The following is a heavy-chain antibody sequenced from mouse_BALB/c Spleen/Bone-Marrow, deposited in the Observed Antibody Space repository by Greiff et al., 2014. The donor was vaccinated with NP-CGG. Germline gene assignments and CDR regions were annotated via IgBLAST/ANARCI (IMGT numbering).Heavy chain of an antibody. J-gene: IGHJ4*01. D-gene: IGHD1-1*01. V-gene: IGHV1-67*01. Sequence: QVQLKESGPELVRPGVSVKISCKGSGYTFPDYAMHWVKQSHAKSLEWIGVISTYSGNTNYNQKFKGKATMTVDKSSSTAYMELARLTSEDSAIYYCARSYYGSSFPMDYWGQGTSVTVSS. CDR1: GYTFPDYA. CDR3: ARSYYGSSFPMDY. CDR2: ISTYSGNT.